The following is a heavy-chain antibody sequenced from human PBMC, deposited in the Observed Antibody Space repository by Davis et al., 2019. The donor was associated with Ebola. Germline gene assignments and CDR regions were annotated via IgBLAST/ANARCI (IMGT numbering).Heavy chain of an antibody. CDR1: GFTFSSYW. Sequence: GGSLRLSCAASGFTFSSYWMSWVRQAPGKGLEWVANIKQDGSNKYYADSVKGRFTISRDNSKNTLYLQMNSLRAEDTAVYYCAKDQGLGIAARLFDYWGQGTLVTVSS. J-gene: IGHJ4*02. V-gene: IGHV3-7*01. CDR3: AKDQGLGIAARLFDY. D-gene: IGHD6-6*01. CDR2: IKQDGSNK.